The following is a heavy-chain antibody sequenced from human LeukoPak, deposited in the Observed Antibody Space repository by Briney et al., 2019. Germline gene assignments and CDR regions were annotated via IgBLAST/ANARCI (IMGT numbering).Heavy chain of an antibody. Sequence: GGSLRLSCAASRFTFSTYWMHWVRQAPGKGLVWVSRINSDGSSTGYADSVKGRFTISRDNAKDSLYLQMNSLRAEDTAVYYCARDPGSGYEEHFDYWGQGTLVTVSS. D-gene: IGHD5-12*01. CDR2: INSDGSST. CDR1: RFTFSTYW. CDR3: ARDPGSGYEEHFDY. J-gene: IGHJ4*02. V-gene: IGHV3-74*01.